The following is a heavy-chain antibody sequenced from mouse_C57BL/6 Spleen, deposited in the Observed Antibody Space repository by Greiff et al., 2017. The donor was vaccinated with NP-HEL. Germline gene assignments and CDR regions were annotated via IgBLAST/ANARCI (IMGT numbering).Heavy chain of an antibody. V-gene: IGHV1-15*01. CDR2: IDPETGGT. J-gene: IGHJ4*01. D-gene: IGHD2-3*01. CDR1: GYTFTDYE. Sequence: QVQLKQSGAELVRPGASVTLSCKASGYTFTDYEMHWVKQTPVHGLEWIGAIDPETGGTAYNQKFKGKAILTADKSSSTAYMELRSLTSEDSAVYYCTRRGDGYYPYAMDYWGQGTSVTVSS. CDR3: TRRGDGYYPYAMDY.